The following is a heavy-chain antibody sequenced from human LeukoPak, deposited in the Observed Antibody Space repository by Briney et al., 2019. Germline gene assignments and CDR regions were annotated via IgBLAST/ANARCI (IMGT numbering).Heavy chain of an antibody. J-gene: IGHJ4*02. CDR2: MSYDGSNK. Sequence: PGGSLRLSCAASGFTFSNYAMHWVRQAPGKGLEWVAVMSYDGSNKYYADSVKGRFTISRDNAKNSLYLQMNSLRAEDTAVYYCARDLRLQHYYDSQDYWGQGTLVTVSS. CDR3: ARDLRLQHYYDSQDY. V-gene: IGHV3-30*04. CDR1: GFTFSNYA. D-gene: IGHD3-22*01.